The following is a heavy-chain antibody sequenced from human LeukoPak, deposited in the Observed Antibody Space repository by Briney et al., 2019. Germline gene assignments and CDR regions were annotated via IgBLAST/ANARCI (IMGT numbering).Heavy chain of an antibody. J-gene: IGHJ5*02. V-gene: IGHV6-1*01. CDR2: TYYRSTWYN. D-gene: IGHD2-2*01. CDR3: ARRLTQYDCFDP. Sequence: SQTLSLTCVISGDSVSSNSATWNWIRQSPSRGLEWLGRTYYRSTWYNDYAVSVRGRITVNPDTSKNQFSLHLNSVTPEDTAVYYCARRLTQYDCFDPWGQGILVTVSS. CDR1: GDSVSSNSAT.